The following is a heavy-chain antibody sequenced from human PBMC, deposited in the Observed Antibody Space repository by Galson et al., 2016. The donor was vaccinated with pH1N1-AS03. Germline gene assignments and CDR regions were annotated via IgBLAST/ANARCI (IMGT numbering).Heavy chain of an antibody. J-gene: IGHJ4*02. V-gene: IGHV1-3*04. CDR1: GYTFTSHV. CDR3: ARNSSGGGGLDH. Sequence: SVKVSCKASGYTFTSHVVDWVRQAPGQSLEWMGWINTDTGYTKYSQKFQGRVTITKDTSATTASMALNSLTSEDTAVYYCARNSSGGGGLDHWGQGTLVTVSS. CDR2: INTDTGYT. D-gene: IGHD3-22*01.